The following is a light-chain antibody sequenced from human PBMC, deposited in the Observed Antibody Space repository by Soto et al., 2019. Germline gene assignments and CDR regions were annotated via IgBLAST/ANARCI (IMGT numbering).Light chain of an antibody. CDR1: QSVSSNY. J-gene: IGKJ1*01. CDR3: QQYGSSPRT. V-gene: IGKV3-20*01. CDR2: DTS. Sequence: EIVLTQSPGTLSLSPGERATLSCRASQSVSSNYLAWYQQKPGQAPRLLIYDTSSRASGIPDRFSGSGSGTDFTLTISRLAPEDFAVYYCQQYGSSPRTFGQGTKVEIK.